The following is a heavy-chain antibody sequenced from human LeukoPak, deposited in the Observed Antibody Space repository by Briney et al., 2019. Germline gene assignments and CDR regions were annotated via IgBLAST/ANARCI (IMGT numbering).Heavy chain of an antibody. Sequence: ASVKVSCKASGYTFTSYGISWVRQAPGQGLEWMGWISAYNGNTNYAQKLQGRVTITTDTSTSTAYMELRSLRSDDTAVYYCARPSSGTGYMDVWGKGTTVTVSS. CDR2: ISAYNGNT. CDR1: GYTFTSYG. D-gene: IGHD3-10*01. CDR3: ARPSSGTGYMDV. J-gene: IGHJ6*03. V-gene: IGHV1-18*01.